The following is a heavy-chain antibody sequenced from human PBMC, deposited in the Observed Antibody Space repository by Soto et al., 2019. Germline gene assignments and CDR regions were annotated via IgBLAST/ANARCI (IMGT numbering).Heavy chain of an antibody. V-gene: IGHV4-34*01. D-gene: IGHD2-2*02. CDR3: ARDSPYTSFDY. CDR2: INHSGST. Sequence: SETLSLTCAVYGGSFSGYYWSWIRQPPGKGLEWIGEINHSGSTNYNPSLKSRVTISVDTSKNQFSLKLSSVTAADTAVYYCARDSPYTSFDYWGQGTLVTVSS. J-gene: IGHJ4*02. CDR1: GGSFSGYY.